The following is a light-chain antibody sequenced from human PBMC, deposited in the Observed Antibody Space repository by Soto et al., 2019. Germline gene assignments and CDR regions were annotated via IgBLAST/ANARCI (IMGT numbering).Light chain of an antibody. CDR2: TTS. V-gene: IGKV1-39*01. J-gene: IGKJ5*01. CDR1: QSIRRH. CDR3: MQATHWPIT. Sequence: DIQMTQSPSSLSASVGDRVTITCRASQSIRRHLNWYLQKPGKAPKLLIYTTSTLQSGVPSRFSGSGSGTDFALKISRVEADDVGVYYCMQATHWPITFGQGTRLEIK.